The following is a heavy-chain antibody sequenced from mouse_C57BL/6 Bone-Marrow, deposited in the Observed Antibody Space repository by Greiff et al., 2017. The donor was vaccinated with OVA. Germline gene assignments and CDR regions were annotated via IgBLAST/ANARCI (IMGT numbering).Heavy chain of an antibody. J-gene: IGHJ2*01. CDR3: ARDDYYGRGFDY. Sequence: VQLQQPGAELEKPGASVKMSCKASGYTFTSYWITWVKQRPGQGLEWIGDIYPGSGSTNYNEKFKSKATLTVDTSSSTAYMQLSSLTSEDSAVYYCARDDYYGRGFDYWGQGTTLTVSS. D-gene: IGHD1-1*01. CDR1: GYTFTSYW. V-gene: IGHV1-55*01. CDR2: IYPGSGST.